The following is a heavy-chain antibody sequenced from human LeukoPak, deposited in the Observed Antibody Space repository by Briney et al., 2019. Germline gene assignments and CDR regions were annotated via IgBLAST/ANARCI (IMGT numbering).Heavy chain of an antibody. J-gene: IGHJ4*02. CDR2: IHSGGSII. CDR3: VAEERDFDC. D-gene: IGHD1-26*01. CDR1: GFTFSTYW. V-gene: IGHV3-74*01. Sequence: GGSLRLSCAASGFTFSTYWMHWVRQAPGKGLVWVAGIHSGGSIIYYADSVKGRFTISRDNAKNTLYLQINSLRVEDTAVYYCVAEERDFDCWGQGVLVTVSS.